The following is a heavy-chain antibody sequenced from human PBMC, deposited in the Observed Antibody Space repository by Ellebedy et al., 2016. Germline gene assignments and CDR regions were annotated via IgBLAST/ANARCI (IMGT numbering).Heavy chain of an antibody. Sequence: SETLSLTCTVSGGSISSSSYYWGWIRQPPGKGLEWIGSIYYSGSTYYNPSLKSRVTISVDTSKNQFSLKLSSVTAADTAVYYCARWGLGFLEWFCDWGQGTLVTVSS. J-gene: IGHJ4*02. D-gene: IGHD3-3*01. V-gene: IGHV4-39*01. CDR2: IYYSGST. CDR1: GGSISSSSYY. CDR3: ARWGLGFLEWFCD.